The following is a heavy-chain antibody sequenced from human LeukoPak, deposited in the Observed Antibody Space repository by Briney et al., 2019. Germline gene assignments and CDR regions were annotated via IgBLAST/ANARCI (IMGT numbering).Heavy chain of an antibody. CDR1: GYTFTGYH. CDR3: ARDRSGILGYYYNGMDV. D-gene: IGHD3-10*01. J-gene: IGHJ6*02. CDR2: INPNSGVT. Sequence: ASVKVSCKASGYTFTGYHVHWVRQAPGQGLEWVGRINPNSGVTNYAQKFQGRVTMTRHTSITTAHMELSRLRSDDTAVYYCARDRSGILGYYYNGMDVWGQGTTVTV. V-gene: IGHV1-2*06.